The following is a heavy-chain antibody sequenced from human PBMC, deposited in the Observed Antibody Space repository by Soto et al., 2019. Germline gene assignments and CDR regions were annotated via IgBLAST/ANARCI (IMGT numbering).Heavy chain of an antibody. Sequence: GASVKVSCKASGYIFTNYNINWVRQVPGQGLEWMGWMNPNSGETVHAQRFQGRVTMTRDTSMSTVFMELSSLRYEDTAFYYCARGGTVGALADGFDVWG. J-gene: IGHJ6*02. CDR3: ARGGTVGALADGFDV. V-gene: IGHV1-8*01. CDR2: MNPNSGET. CDR1: GYIFTNYN. D-gene: IGHD1-26*01.